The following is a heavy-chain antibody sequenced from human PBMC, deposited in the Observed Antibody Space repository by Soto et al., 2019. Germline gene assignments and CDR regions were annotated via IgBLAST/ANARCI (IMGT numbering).Heavy chain of an antibody. J-gene: IGHJ4*02. D-gene: IGHD1-26*01. V-gene: IGHV1-69*12. CDR3: ARDPRSIVGPTYYFHY. CDR2: IIPIFGTA. CDR1: AGTFSSYA. Sequence: QVQLVQSGAEVKKPGSSVKVSCKASAGTFSSYAISWVRQAPGQGLEWMGGIIPIFGTANYAQKFQGRFTITADETTTTAYMELSRVTCQDTAVHCWARDPRSIVGPTYYFHYWRQGTLVTVSS.